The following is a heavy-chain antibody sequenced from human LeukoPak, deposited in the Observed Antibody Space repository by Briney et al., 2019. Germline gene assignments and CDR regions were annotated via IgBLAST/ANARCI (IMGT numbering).Heavy chain of an antibody. D-gene: IGHD4-23*01. Sequence: SETLSLTCTVSGGSISSSSYYWGWIRQPPGKGLEWSGRIYYSESTYYNPSPKSRVTISVNTSKNQFSLKLSSVTAADTAVYYCARHNNDMVNFDYWGQGTLVTVSS. CDR2: IYYSEST. V-gene: IGHV4-39*01. CDR1: GGSISSSSYY. CDR3: ARHNNDMVNFDY. J-gene: IGHJ4*02.